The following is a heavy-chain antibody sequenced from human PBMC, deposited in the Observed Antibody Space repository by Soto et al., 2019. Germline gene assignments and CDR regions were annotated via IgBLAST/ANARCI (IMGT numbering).Heavy chain of an antibody. D-gene: IGHD5-12*01. J-gene: IGHJ4*02. CDR3: VRWSGYGDL. V-gene: IGHV3-23*01. Sequence: EVQVLESGGGLVQPGGSLRLSCAASGFIFSDYSMAWVRQTPEKGLEWISGMSIGHEKTFYRDSVQGRFTVSRDSSKNTVDLQMNSLRVEDTAVYYCVRWSGYGDLWGQGTLVTVSS. CDR1: GFIFSDYS. CDR2: MSIGHEKT.